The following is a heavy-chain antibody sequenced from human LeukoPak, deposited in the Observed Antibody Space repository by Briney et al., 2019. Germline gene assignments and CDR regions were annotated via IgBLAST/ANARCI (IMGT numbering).Heavy chain of an antibody. CDR1: GYTLTELS. V-gene: IGHV1-24*01. CDR2: FDPEDCET. J-gene: IGHJ4*02. D-gene: IGHD3-3*01. Sequence: ASVKVSCKVSGYTLTELSIHWVRQAPGKGLEWMGGFDPEDCETIYAQKFQGRVTMTEDTSTDTAYMELSRLRAEDTAVYYCATDRYGTRFLDYWGQGTLVTVSS. CDR3: ATDRYGTRFLDY.